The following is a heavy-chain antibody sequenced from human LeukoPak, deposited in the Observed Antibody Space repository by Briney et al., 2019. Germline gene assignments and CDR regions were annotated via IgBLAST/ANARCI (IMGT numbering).Heavy chain of an antibody. CDR2: INPNSGGT. CDR3: ARDLSGSGSVDY. J-gene: IGHJ4*02. V-gene: IGHV1-2*02. Sequence: PVASVTVSCKASGYTFTGYYMHWVRQAPGQGLEWMGWINPNSGGTNYAQKFQGRVTMTRDTSISTAYMELSRLRSDDTAVYYCARDLSGSGSVDYWGQGTLVTVSS. CDR1: GYTFTGYY. D-gene: IGHD3-10*01.